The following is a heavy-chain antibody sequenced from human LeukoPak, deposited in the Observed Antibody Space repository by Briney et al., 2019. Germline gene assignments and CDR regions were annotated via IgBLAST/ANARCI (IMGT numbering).Heavy chain of an antibody. Sequence: GGSLRLSCAASGFTFSSYGMHWVRQAPGKGLEWVAVISYDGSNKYYADSVKGRFTISRDNSKNTLYLQMNSLRAEDTAVYYCAKAPYYCSSTSCYAAACDYWGQGTLVTVSS. CDR3: AKAPYYCSSTSCYAAACDY. V-gene: IGHV3-30*18. CDR1: GFTFSSYG. D-gene: IGHD2-2*01. CDR2: ISYDGSNK. J-gene: IGHJ4*02.